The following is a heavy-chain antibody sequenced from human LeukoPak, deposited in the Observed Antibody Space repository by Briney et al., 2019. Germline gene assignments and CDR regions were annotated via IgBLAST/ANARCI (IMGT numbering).Heavy chain of an antibody. J-gene: IGHJ3*02. CDR2: IYYSGST. CDR1: GGSISSYY. V-gene: IGHV4-59*08. Sequence: PSETLSLTCTVSGGSISSYYWSWIRQPPGKGLGWIGYIYYSGSTNYNPSLKSRVTISVDTSKNQFSLRLSSVTAADTAVYYCARHHNYDSSGYIPGDAFDIWGQGTMVTVSS. CDR3: ARHHNYDSSGYIPGDAFDI. D-gene: IGHD3-22*01.